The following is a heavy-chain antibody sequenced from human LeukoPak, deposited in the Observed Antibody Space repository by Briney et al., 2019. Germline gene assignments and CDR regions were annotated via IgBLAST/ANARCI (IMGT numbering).Heavy chain of an antibody. V-gene: IGHV3-21*01. J-gene: IGHJ4*02. CDR1: GFTFSSYN. CDR3: ARGPYGSGSYYTH. D-gene: IGHD3-10*01. Sequence: GGSLRLSCVASGFTFSSYNMNWVRQAAGKGLEWVSSISSSSSYIYYADSVKGRFTISRDNAKNSLYLQMNSLRAEDTAVYYCARGPYGSGSYYTHWGQGTLVTVSS. CDR2: ISSSSSYI.